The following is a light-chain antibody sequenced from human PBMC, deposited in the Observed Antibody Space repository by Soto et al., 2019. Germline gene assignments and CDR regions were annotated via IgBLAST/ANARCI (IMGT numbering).Light chain of an antibody. V-gene: IGLV8-61*01. J-gene: IGLJ3*02. CDR2: STN. CDR1: SGSVSTAYY. CDR3: VLYMGSGIWV. Sequence: QTVVTQEPSFSVSPGGTITLTCGLSSGSVSTAYYPTWYQQTPGQAPRTLIYSTNTRSSGAPSRFSGSILGNKAALTITGAQAEEESDYYCVLYMGSGIWVFGGGTKLTVL.